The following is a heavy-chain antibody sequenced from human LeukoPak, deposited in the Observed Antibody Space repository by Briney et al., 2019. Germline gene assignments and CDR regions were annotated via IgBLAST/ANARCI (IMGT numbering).Heavy chain of an antibody. J-gene: IGHJ3*02. CDR1: GYTFTSYG. V-gene: IGHV1-18*01. CDR2: ISAYNVNT. CDR3: AIDCFVDFGVVTNQDAFDI. D-gene: IGHD3-3*01. Sequence: ASVKVSCKASGYTFTSYGISWVRQAPGQGLEWMGWISAYNVNTNYAQKLQGRVTMTTDTSTSTAYMELRSLRSDDTAVYYCAIDCFVDFGVVTNQDAFDIWGQGTMVTVSS.